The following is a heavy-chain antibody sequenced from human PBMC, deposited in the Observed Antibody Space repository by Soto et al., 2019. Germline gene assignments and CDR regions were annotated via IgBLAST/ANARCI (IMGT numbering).Heavy chain of an antibody. CDR3: AKEMDIVVVPAARPYYYYGMDV. D-gene: IGHD2-2*03. J-gene: IGHJ6*02. Sequence: SCAASGFTFSSYGMHWVRQAPGKGLEWVAVISYDGSNKYHADSVKGRFTISRDNSKNTLYLQMNSLRAEDTAVYYCAKEMDIVVVPAARPYYYYGMDVWGQGTTVTVSS. V-gene: IGHV3-30*18. CDR2: ISYDGSNK. CDR1: GFTFSSYG.